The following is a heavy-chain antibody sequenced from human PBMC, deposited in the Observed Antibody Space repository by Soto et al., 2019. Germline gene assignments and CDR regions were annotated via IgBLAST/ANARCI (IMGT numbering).Heavy chain of an antibody. V-gene: IGHV3-23*01. D-gene: IGHD2-21*01. CDR2: VSGAGGKT. J-gene: IGHJ4*02. CDR3: AKESVWY. Sequence: GGSLRLSCSASGFPFRYYAMNWVRQAPGKWLQWVAGVSGAGGKTDYADSVEGRFTISRDNSKNILYLQMDSLRADDTAVYYCAKESVWYGGQGXLVTVYS. CDR1: GFPFRYYA.